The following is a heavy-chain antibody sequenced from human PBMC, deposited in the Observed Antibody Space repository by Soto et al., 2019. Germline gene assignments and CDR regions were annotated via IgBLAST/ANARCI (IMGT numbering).Heavy chain of an antibody. CDR3: ARATQLLRPFYY. J-gene: IGHJ4*02. V-gene: IGHV4-34*01. CDR1: GGAFSGYY. CDR2: INHSGST. D-gene: IGHD2-15*01. Sequence: QVQLQQWGAGMLKPSETLSLTCAVYGGAFSGYYWSWIRQPPGQGLEWFVEINHSGSTNYNPSLRSRVTISVDTSKNQCSLKLSSVPAADTAVYYCARATQLLRPFYYWCQGTLVTVSS.